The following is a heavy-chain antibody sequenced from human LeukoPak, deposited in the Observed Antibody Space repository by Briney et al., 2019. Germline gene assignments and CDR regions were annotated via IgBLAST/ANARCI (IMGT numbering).Heavy chain of an antibody. CDR1: GFTFSRYA. Sequence: GGSLRLSCVASGFTFSRYAMHWVRQAPGKGLEWVAAIWFDGGNKYYADSVKGRFTISRDTSKNTLYLQVNSLRTEDTAVYYCVRDLGYNYGLFDYWGHGILVTVSS. CDR3: VRDLGYNYGLFDY. J-gene: IGHJ4*01. CDR2: IWFDGGNK. D-gene: IGHD5-18*01. V-gene: IGHV3-33*01.